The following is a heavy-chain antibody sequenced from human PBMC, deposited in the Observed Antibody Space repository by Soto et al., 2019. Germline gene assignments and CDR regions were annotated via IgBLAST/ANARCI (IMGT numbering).Heavy chain of an antibody. CDR3: AGSGYYHNSGMDV. D-gene: IGHD3-22*01. V-gene: IGHV4-4*02. Sequence: PTETLSITCDVSGGSVSSTRWWTWVRQPPGKGLEWLGEIYHIGSTKYNPSLKSRVTISVDKSKNNFSLKLSSVTAADTAVYYCAGSGYYHNSGMDVWGQGTTVTVSS. J-gene: IGHJ6*02. CDR1: GGSVSSTRW. CDR2: IYHIGST.